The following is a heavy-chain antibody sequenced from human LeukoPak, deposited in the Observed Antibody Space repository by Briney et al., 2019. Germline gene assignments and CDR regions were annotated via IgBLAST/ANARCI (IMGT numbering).Heavy chain of an antibody. Sequence: SETLSLTCTVSGGSISSYYWSWIRQPPGKGLEWIGYIYYSGSTNYNPSLKSRVTISVDTSKNQFSLKLSSVTAADTALYYCARDSSTWQQFDYWGQGTLVTVSS. CDR1: GGSISSYY. CDR2: IYYSGST. J-gene: IGHJ4*02. CDR3: ARDSSTWQQFDY. D-gene: IGHD6-13*01. V-gene: IGHV4-59*12.